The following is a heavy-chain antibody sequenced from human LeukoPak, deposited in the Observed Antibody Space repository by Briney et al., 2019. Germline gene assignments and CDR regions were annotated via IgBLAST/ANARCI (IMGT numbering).Heavy chain of an antibody. CDR3: VRSRGYSCGYSYYFDY. V-gene: IGHV5-51*01. CDR2: IYPGDSET. J-gene: IGHJ4*02. Sequence: GESLKISCKGSGYSFTTYWIGWVRQMPGKGLEWMGIIYPGDSETRYSPSFQGQVTISADKSISTAYLQWSSLKASDTAIYYCVRSRGYSCGYSYYFDYWGQGTLVTVSS. CDR1: GYSFTTYW. D-gene: IGHD5-18*01.